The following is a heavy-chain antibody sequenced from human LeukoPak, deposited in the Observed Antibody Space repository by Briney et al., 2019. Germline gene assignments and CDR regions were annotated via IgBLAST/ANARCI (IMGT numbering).Heavy chain of an antibody. CDR2: IYPGDSDT. CDR3: ARLGDFWSGSYYFDY. V-gene: IGHV5-51*01. CDR1: GYSFTSYW. D-gene: IGHD3-3*01. J-gene: IGHJ4*02. Sequence: GESLKISCKGSGYSFTSYWIGWVRQMPGKGLEWMGIIYPGDSDTRYSPSFQGQFTISADKSISTAYLQWSSLKASDTAMYYCARLGDFWSGSYYFDYWGQGTLVTVSS.